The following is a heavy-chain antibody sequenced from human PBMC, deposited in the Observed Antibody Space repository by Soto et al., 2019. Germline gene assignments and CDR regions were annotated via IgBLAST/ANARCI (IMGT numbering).Heavy chain of an antibody. CDR3: AKPQSGEFVDYFDY. V-gene: IGHV3-9*01. CDR2: ISWNSGSI. J-gene: IGHJ4*02. D-gene: IGHD3-10*01. Sequence: QPGGSLRLSCAASGFTFDDYAMHWVRQAPGKGLEWVSGISWNSGSIGYADSVKGRFTISRDNAKNSLYLQMNSLRAEDTALYYCAKPQSGEFVDYFDYWGQGTLITVSS. CDR1: GFTFDDYA.